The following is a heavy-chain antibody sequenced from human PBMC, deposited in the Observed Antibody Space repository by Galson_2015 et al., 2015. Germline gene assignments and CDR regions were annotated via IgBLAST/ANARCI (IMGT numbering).Heavy chain of an antibody. J-gene: IGHJ4*02. Sequence: SVTVSRQVYGYTPSELYMPWARQAPGKGLEWMGGFDPEDGETIYAQKFQGRVTMTEDTSTDTAYMELSSLRSEDTAVYYCAAAFTASDYWGQGTLVTVSS. CDR1: GYTPSELY. V-gene: IGHV1-24*01. CDR2: FDPEDGET. CDR3: AAAFTASDY. D-gene: IGHD5-18*01.